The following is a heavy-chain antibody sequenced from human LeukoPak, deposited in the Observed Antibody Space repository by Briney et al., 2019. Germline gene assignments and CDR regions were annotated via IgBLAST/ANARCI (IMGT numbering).Heavy chain of an antibody. V-gene: IGHV3-30*03. D-gene: IGHD5-24*01. J-gene: IGHJ4*02. Sequence: PGRSLRLSCTASGFSFSRSGMHWVRQAPGKGLEWVAVMSFDGSNKFYTDSVKGRFTISRDNSKNTLYLQMNSLRPEDTAVYYCARDDGPNDYWGQGTLATVSS. CDR2: MSFDGSNK. CDR3: ARDDGPNDY. CDR1: GFSFSRSG.